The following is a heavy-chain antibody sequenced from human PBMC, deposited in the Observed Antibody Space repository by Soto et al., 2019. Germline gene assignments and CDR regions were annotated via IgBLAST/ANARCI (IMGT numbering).Heavy chain of an antibody. CDR1: GGTFSSYA. D-gene: IGHD2-2*01. CDR2: IIPIFGTA. Sequence: VQLVQSGAEVKKPGSSVKVSCKASGGTFSSYAISWVRQAPGQGLEWMGGIIPIFGTANYAQKFQGRVTITADESTSTAYMEVSSLRSEDTAVYYCARGGADIVVVPAAKGSWFDPWGQGTLVTVSS. V-gene: IGHV1-69*01. J-gene: IGHJ5*02. CDR3: ARGGADIVVVPAAKGSWFDP.